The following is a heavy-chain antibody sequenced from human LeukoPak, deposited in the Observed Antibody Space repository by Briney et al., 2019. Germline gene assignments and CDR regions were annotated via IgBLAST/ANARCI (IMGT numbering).Heavy chain of an antibody. CDR3: ARQNDFRLDX. CDR1: GYTFSSYW. D-gene: IGHD3-3*01. Sequence: GESLKISCKGSGYTFSSYWIGWVRQMPGKGLEWMGIIYPGDSDTRYSPSFQGQVTISVDTSIGTAYLQWSSLKASDTAIYYCARQNDFRLDXWGQGXLVTVS. V-gene: IGHV5-51*01. J-gene: IGHJ4*02. CDR2: IYPGDSDT.